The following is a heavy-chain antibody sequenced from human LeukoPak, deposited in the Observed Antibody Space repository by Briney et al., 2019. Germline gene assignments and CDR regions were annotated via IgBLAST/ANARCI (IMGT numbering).Heavy chain of an antibody. CDR1: GYSISSGYY. CDR2: IYHSGST. D-gene: IGHD6-19*01. V-gene: IGHV4-38-2*02. CDR3: ARLNSSGWYFDY. J-gene: IGHJ4*02. Sequence: SETLSLTCTVSGYSISSGYYWGWIRQPPGKGLEWIGSIYHSGSTYYNPSLKSRVTISVDTSKNQFSLKLSSVTAADTAVYYCARLNSSGWYFDYWGQGTLVTVSS.